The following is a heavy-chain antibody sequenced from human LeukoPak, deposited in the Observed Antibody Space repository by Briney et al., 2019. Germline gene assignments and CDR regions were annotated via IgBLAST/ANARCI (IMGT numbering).Heavy chain of an antibody. CDR2: IRWDDER. J-gene: IGHJ4*02. Sequence: GGSLRLSCAASGFMFSTYWMTWVRQAPGKGLEWVASIRWDDERHHVDSVTGRFSVSRDNAKNSLYLQMNSLRAEDTAVYFCSRITTNGYFEYWGQGALVTVSS. CDR1: GFMFSTYW. V-gene: IGHV3-7*01. D-gene: IGHD1-1*01. CDR3: SRITTNGYFEY.